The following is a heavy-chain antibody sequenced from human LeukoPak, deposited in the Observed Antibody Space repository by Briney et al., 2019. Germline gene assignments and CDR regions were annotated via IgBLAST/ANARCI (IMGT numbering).Heavy chain of an antibody. D-gene: IGHD5-12*01. CDR2: IYYSGST. CDR1: GFTFSSYA. Sequence: GSLRLSCAASGFTFSSYAMSWIRQPPGKGLEWIGYIYYSGSTNYNPSLKSRVTISVDTSKNQFSLKLSSVTAADTAVYYCARDRNSGYVRVFDIWGQGTMVTVSS. CDR3: ARDRNSGYVRVFDI. J-gene: IGHJ3*02. V-gene: IGHV4-59*01.